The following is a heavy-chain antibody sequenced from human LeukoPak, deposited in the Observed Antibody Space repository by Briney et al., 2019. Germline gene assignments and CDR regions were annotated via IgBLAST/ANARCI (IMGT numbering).Heavy chain of an antibody. V-gene: IGHV3-43*02. CDR3: AKKSGAAGNFDY. D-gene: IGHD6-13*01. Sequence: GGSLRLSCAASGFSFDDHPMHWVRQAPGKGLEWVSLVSGDGVTTYYADSVKDRFTISRDNSKNSLYLQMNSLRTEDTALYYCAKKSGAAGNFDYWGQGTLVTVSS. CDR2: VSGDGVTT. J-gene: IGHJ4*02. CDR1: GFSFDDHP.